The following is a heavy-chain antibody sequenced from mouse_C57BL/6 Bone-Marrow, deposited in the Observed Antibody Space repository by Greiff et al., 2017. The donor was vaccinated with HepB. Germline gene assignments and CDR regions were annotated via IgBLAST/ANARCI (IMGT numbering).Heavy chain of an antibody. J-gene: IGHJ2*01. D-gene: IGHD3-2*02. CDR2: IYPGDGDT. CDR3: ARFADSSGYVGY. V-gene: IGHV1-82*01. Sequence: VQLQQSGPELVKPGASVKISCKASGYAFSSSWMNWVKQRPGKGLEWIGRIYPGDGDTNYNGKFKGKATLTADKSSSTAYMQLSSLTSEDSAVYFCARFADSSGYVGYWGQGTTLTVSS. CDR1: GYAFSSSW.